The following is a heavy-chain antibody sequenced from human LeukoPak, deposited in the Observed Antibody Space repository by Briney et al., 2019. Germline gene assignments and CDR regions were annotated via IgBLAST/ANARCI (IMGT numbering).Heavy chain of an antibody. D-gene: IGHD2-2*01. CDR2: IYPGDSDT. CDR3: ARPSYCSSTSCPFDY. V-gene: IGHV5-51*01. Sequence: GESLKISCKGSGYSFTSYWIGWVRQLPGKGLEWMGIIYPGDSDTRYSPSFQGQVTISADKSISTAYLQWSSLKASDTAMYYCARPSYCSSTSCPFDYWGQGTPVTVSS. CDR1: GYSFTSYW. J-gene: IGHJ4*02.